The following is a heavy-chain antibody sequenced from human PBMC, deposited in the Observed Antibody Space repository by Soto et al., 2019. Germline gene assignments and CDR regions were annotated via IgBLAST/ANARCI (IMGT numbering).Heavy chain of an antibody. CDR1: GGTFSNYA. CDR3: ARRAETNGWNGFGADKYYFDF. V-gene: IGHV1-69*05. Sequence: SVKVSCKASGGTFSNYAVSWVRRAPGQGLECMVGIIPITDTTNYAQKFQGRVTVTSDTSINTVHMELSSLRSEDTAVYYCARRAETNGWNGFGADKYYFDFWGQGTLVTVSS. J-gene: IGHJ4*02. D-gene: IGHD1-1*01. CDR2: IIPITDTT.